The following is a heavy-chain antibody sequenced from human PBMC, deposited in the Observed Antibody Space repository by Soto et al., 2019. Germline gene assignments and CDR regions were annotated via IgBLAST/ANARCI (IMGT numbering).Heavy chain of an antibody. V-gene: IGHV4-59*08. D-gene: IGHD1-7*01. CDR1: GGSISSYY. CDR2: IYYSGST. Sequence: SETLSLTCTVSGGSISSYYWSWIRQPPGKGLEWIGYIYYSGSTNYNPSLKSRVTISVDTSKNQFSLKLSSVTAADTAVYYCARHYWTGTTHFDYWGQGTLVTVSS. J-gene: IGHJ4*02. CDR3: ARHYWTGTTHFDY.